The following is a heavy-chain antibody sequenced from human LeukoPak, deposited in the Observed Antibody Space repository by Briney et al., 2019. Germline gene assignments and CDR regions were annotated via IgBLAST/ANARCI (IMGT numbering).Heavy chain of an antibody. J-gene: IGHJ4*02. CDR3: AKDQDSYFDY. V-gene: IGHV3-30*18. CDR1: GFTLSSYG. CDR2: ISYDGSNK. Sequence: GSLRLSCAASGFTLSSYGMHWVRQAPGKGLEWVAVISYDGSNKYYADSVKGRFTISRDNSKNTLYLQMNSLGAEDTAVYYCAKDQDSYFDYWGQGTLVTVSS.